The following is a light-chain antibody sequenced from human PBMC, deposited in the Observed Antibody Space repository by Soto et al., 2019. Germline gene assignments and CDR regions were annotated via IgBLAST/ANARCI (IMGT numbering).Light chain of an antibody. V-gene: IGKV1-5*01. CDR3: QQVKTYPRP. J-gene: IGKJ4*01. CDR1: QSIRNC. Sequence: DIQMTHCPSTLSASVWGIVTMTCRAIQSIRNCLAWYQDTPGKAPKLLIYGASSLESGVPSRFSGRKSGTQFTLKIDRLQPEDFASYYCQQVKTYPRPLGGGSKVDIK. CDR2: GAS.